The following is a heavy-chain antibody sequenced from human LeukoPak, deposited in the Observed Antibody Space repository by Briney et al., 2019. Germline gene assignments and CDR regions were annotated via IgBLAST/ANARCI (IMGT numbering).Heavy chain of an antibody. CDR3: TRNITIFDY. D-gene: IGHD3-10*01. CDR2: IRSKAYGGTT. CDR1: GFTFGDYA. J-gene: IGHJ4*02. Sequence: GRSLRLSCTASGFTFGDYAMSWVRQAPGKGLEWVGFIRSKAYGGTTEYAASVEGRFTISRDDSKSIAYLQMNSLKTEDTAVYYCTRNITIFDYWGQGTLVTVSS. V-gene: IGHV3-49*04.